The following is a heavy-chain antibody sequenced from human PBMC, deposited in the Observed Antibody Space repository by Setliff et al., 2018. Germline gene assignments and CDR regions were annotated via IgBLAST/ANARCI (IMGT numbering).Heavy chain of an antibody. D-gene: IGHD3-16*01. V-gene: IGHV3-48*03. CDR3: ARVAYSYGFDY. CDR1: GFTFSGYE. Sequence: GGSLRLSCSASGFTFSGYEMNWVRQAPGKGLEWLSYISDSGTTISYGDSVEGRFTISRDNAKNSLYLLMSSLRAEDTAVYYCARVAYSYGFDYWGQGTPVTVSS. CDR2: ISDSGTTI. J-gene: IGHJ4*02.